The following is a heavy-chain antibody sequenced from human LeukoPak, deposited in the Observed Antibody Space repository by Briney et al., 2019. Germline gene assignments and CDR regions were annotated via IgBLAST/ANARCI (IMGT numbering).Heavy chain of an antibody. D-gene: IGHD3-3*01. V-gene: IGHV3-74*01. J-gene: IGHJ4*02. CDR2: INSDGTNT. CDR1: TFTFSRYW. CDR3: ARDRAAFGVVQVGY. Sequence: GGSLRLSCAASTFTFSRYWMHWVRQAPGKGLVWVSRINSDGTNTYYADSVKGRFTISRDNTKNTLYLQMNSLRTEDTAVYYCARDRAAFGVVQVGYWGQGTLVTVS.